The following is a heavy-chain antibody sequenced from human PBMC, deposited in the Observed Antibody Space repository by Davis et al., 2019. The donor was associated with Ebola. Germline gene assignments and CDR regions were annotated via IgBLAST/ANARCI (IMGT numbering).Heavy chain of an antibody. CDR1: GFTFSRYN. CDR2: ISSSSSFK. V-gene: IGHV3-48*02. J-gene: IGHJ3*02. D-gene: IGHD3-22*01. Sequence: PGGSLRLSCAASGFTFSRYNMNWVRQAPGKGLEWVSFISSSSSFKYYGDSVKGRFSISRDNARNSLYLQMNGLRDEDTAVYYCAADSSLYSGASDIWGQGTMVTVSS. CDR3: AADSSLYSGASDI.